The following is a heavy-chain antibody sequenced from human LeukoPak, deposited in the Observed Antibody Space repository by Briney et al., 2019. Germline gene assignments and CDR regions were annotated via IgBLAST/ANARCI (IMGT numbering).Heavy chain of an antibody. D-gene: IGHD3-9*01. CDR1: GFTFSSYG. Sequence: PGGSLRLSCAASGFTFSSYGMHWVRQAPGKGLEWVAFIRYDGSNKYYADSVKGRFTISRDNSKNTLYLQMNSLRAEDTAVYYCAKDPPRGIYDISSLPGDYWGQGTLVTVSS. V-gene: IGHV3-30*02. CDR3: AKDPPRGIYDISSLPGDY. J-gene: IGHJ4*02. CDR2: IRYDGSNK.